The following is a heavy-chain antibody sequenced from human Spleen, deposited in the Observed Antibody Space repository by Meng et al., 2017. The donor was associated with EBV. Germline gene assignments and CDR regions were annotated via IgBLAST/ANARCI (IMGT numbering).Heavy chain of an antibody. D-gene: IGHD2-2*01. CDR1: GFTVSSNY. J-gene: IGHJ5*02. CDR3: ARDHCSRTSCYS. CDR2: IYSGGDT. Sequence: ELHVVESGGGFIQAGGSLGLSCAASGFTVSSNYMSWVRQAPGKGLEWVSVIYSGGDTYYVDSVKGRFTISRDNSKNTLYLQMNSLRADDTAVYYCARDHCSRTSCYSWGQGTLVTVSS. V-gene: IGHV3-53*01.